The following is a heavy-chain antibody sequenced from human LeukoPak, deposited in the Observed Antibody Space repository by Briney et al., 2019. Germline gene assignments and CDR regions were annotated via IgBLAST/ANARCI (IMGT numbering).Heavy chain of an antibody. J-gene: IGHJ4*02. CDR3: TTDAEYSYGSLVSPYYFDY. V-gene: IGHV3-15*01. D-gene: IGHD5-18*01. CDR1: GFTFSNAW. CDR2: IKSKTDGGTT. Sequence: GGSLRLSCAASGFTFSNAWMSWVRQAPGKGLEWVGRIKSKTDGGTTDYAAPVKGRFTISRDDSKNTLYLQMNSLKTEDTAVYYCTTDAEYSYGSLVSPYYFDYWGQGTLVTVSS.